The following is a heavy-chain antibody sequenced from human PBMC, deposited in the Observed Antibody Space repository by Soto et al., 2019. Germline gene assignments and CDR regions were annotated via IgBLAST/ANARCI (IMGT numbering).Heavy chain of an antibody. CDR3: ASMRNYGYWYFDY. J-gene: IGHJ4*02. CDR2: IDYSGST. Sequence: QVQLQESGPGLVKPSETLSLTCTVSGGSISSHYWSWIRQSPGKGMEWIGNIDYSGSTNYNPPLKSRVTISVETSKKQFSLKLRSVTGADTAVYYCASMRNYGYWYFDYWGPGTLVTGSS. CDR1: GGSISSHY. V-gene: IGHV4-59*11. D-gene: IGHD3-10*01.